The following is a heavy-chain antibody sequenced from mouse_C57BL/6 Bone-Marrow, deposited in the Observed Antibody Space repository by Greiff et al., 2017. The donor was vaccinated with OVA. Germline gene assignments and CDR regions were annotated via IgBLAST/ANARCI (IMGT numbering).Heavy chain of an antibody. CDR2: IDPENGDT. J-gene: IGHJ2*01. CDR1: GFNIKDAY. Sequence: EVHLVESGAELVRPGASVKLSCTASGFNIKDAYMHWVKQRPEQGLEWIGWIDPENGDTEYASKFQGKATITADTSSNTAYLQLSSLTSEDTAVYYCTTNYYGDYYFDYWGQGTTLTVSS. CDR3: TTNYYGDYYFDY. V-gene: IGHV14-4*01. D-gene: IGHD1-2*01.